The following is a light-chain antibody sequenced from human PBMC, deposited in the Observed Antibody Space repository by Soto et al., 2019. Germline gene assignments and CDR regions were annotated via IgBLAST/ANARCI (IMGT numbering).Light chain of an antibody. V-gene: IGKV3-20*01. CDR1: QSVSSAL. J-gene: IGKJ4*01. CDR3: QQYESSPVT. Sequence: EIVLTQSPDTLSLSPGERATLSCRASQSVSSALLAWYQQKPGQAPRLLIYRASTRATGIPDRFTGSGSGTDFTLPISRLEPEDFAVYYCQQYESSPVTFGGGTKVEIK. CDR2: RAS.